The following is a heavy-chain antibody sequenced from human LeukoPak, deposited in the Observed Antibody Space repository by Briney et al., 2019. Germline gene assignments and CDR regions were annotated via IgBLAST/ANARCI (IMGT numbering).Heavy chain of an antibody. CDR3: ARDLTGHDAFDT. J-gene: IGHJ3*02. CDR2: ISSSSSYI. D-gene: IGHD3-9*01. CDR1: GFTFSSYS. V-gene: IGHV3-21*01. Sequence: GGSLRLSCAASGFTFSSYSMNWVRQAPGKGLEWVSSISSSSSYIYYADSVKGRFTISRDNAKNSLYLQMNSLRAEDTAVYYCARDLTGHDAFDTWGQGTMVTVSS.